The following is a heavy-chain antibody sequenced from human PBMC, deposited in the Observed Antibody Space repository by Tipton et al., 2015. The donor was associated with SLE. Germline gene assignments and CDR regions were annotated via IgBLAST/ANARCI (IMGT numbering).Heavy chain of an antibody. D-gene: IGHD2-2*02. Sequence: TLSLTCAVYGGSFSGYYWSWIRQPPGKGLEWIGEINHSGSTNYNPSLKSRVTISVDTSKNQFSLKLSSVTAADTAVYYCARGLGELPGYCSSTSCYRVWAEYCQHWGQGTLVTVSS. CDR3: ARGLGELPGYCSSTSCYRVWAEYCQH. V-gene: IGHV4-34*01. J-gene: IGHJ1*01. CDR2: INHSGST. CDR1: GGSFSGYY.